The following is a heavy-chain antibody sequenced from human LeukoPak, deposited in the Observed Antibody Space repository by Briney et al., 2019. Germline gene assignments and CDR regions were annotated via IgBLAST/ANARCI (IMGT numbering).Heavy chain of an antibody. CDR1: EFVFSNYA. CDR3: VKKGGGGYFDS. D-gene: IGHD3-10*01. CDR2: INTGGEYT. Sequence: GGSLRLSCAASEFVFSNYAMSCVRQAPGKGLEWVSGINTGGEYTYYANSVKGRFTISRDNSKNTLYLQMNSLRAEDTAVYYCVKKGGGGYFDSWGQGTLVTVSS. J-gene: IGHJ4*02. V-gene: IGHV3-23*01.